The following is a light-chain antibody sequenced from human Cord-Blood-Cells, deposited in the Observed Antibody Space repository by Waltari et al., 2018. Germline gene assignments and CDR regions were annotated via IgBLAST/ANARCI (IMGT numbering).Light chain of an antibody. Sequence: ELALTQPPATLSLHQGARATLSCRARQSVSSYLAWYKQKPGQAPRLLIYDASNRATGIPARLGGSGSRTYFTLTSSSLEPEDFAVYYCQQRSNLFTFGPGTKVDIK. J-gene: IGKJ3*01. CDR2: DAS. CDR3: QQRSNLFT. V-gene: IGKV3-11*01. CDR1: QSVSSY.